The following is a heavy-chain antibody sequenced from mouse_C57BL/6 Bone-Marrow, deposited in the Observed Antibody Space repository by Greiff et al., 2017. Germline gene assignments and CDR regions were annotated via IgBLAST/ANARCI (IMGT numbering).Heavy chain of an antibody. J-gene: IGHJ4*01. V-gene: IGHV2-2*01. D-gene: IGHD2-4*01. CDR2: IWSGGST. CDR1: GFSLTSYG. Sequence: QVQLQQSGPGLVQPSQSLSITCTVSGFSLTSYGVHWVRQSPGKGLEWLGVIWSGGSTDYNAAFISRLSISKDNSKSQVFFKMNSLQADDTAIYYCARRYDYGFYAMDYWGQGTSVTVSS. CDR3: ARRYDYGFYAMDY.